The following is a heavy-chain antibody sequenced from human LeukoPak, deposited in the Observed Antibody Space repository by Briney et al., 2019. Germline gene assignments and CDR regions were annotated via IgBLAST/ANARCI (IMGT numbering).Heavy chain of an antibody. CDR2: IYYSGST. J-gene: IGHJ3*02. CDR3: ARGGYCSSTSCYGWAFDI. CDR1: GGSISSYY. V-gene: IGHV4-59*08. Sequence: SETLSLTCTDSGGSISSYYWSWIRQPPGKGLEWIGYIYYSGSTNYNPSLKSRVTISVDTSKNQFSLKLSSVTAADTAVYYCARGGYCSSTSCYGWAFDIWGQGTMVTVSS. D-gene: IGHD2-2*01.